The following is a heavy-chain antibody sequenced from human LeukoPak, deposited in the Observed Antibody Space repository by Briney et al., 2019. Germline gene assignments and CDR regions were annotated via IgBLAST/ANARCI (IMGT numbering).Heavy chain of an antibody. V-gene: IGHV1-69*04. CDR2: IIPIFGIA. CDR3: ARTYYYDTSGYAHPFDI. D-gene: IGHD3-22*01. J-gene: IGHJ3*02. CDR1: GDTFSSYA. Sequence: SVKVSCKASGDTFSSYAINWVRQAPGQGLAWMGRIIPIFGIATDGQNFQGRVTVTADKSTSTAYMELSSLRSEDTAVYYCARTYYYDTSGYAHPFDIWGQGTMVTVSS.